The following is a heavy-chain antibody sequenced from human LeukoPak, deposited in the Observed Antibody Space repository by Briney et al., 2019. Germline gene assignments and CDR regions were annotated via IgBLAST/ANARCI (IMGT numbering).Heavy chain of an antibody. CDR1: GGSFSGYY. D-gene: IGHD6-13*01. Sequence: SETLSLTCAVYGGSFSGYYWSWIRQPPGKGLEWIGEINHSGSTNYNPSLKSRVTISVDTSKNQFSLKLSSVTAADTAVYYCPRVSSSYNWFDPWGQGTLVTVSS. CDR2: INHSGST. V-gene: IGHV4-34*01. CDR3: PRVSSSYNWFDP. J-gene: IGHJ5*02.